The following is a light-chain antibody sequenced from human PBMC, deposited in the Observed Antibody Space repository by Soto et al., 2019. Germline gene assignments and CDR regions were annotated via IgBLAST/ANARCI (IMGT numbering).Light chain of an antibody. J-gene: IGLJ2*01. CDR2: DVS. V-gene: IGLV2-14*01. Sequence: QSALTQPASVSGSPGQSITISCTGTSSDGGGYNYVSWYQQHPDKAPKLMIYDVSNRPSGVSNRFSGSKSGNTASLTISGLQAEDEADYYCSSYTSSSTPVVFGGGTKVTVL. CDR1: SSDGGGYNY. CDR3: SSYTSSSTPVV.